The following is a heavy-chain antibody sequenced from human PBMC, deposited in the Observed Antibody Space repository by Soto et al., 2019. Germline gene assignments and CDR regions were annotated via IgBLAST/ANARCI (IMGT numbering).Heavy chain of an antibody. D-gene: IGHD3-22*01. V-gene: IGHV4-31*03. J-gene: IGHJ6*03. CDR1: GCSISSCGYY. Sequence: SDTLYLTFTVSGCSISSCGYYWSWIHQPPGKGLEWIGYIYYSGSTYYNPSLKSRVTIPVDTSKNQFSLKLSSVTAADTAVCYCARGSGYCDSQAMDVLGKGTTITVSS. CDR2: IYYSGST. CDR3: ARGSGYCDSQAMDV.